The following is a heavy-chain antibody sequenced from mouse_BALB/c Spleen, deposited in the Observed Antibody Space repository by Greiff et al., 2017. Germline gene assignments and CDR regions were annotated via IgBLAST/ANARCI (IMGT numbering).Heavy chain of an antibody. CDR1: GYTFTDYW. CDR2: IDTSDSYT. J-gene: IGHJ3*01. CDR3: ARYPPRYGNYSWCAY. Sequence: QVQLQQPGAALVMPGASVKMSCKASGYTFTDYWIHWVKQRPGQGLEWIGAIDTSDSYTSYNQKFKGKATLTVDESSSQAYMQLSSLTSEDSAVYYCARYPPRYGNYSWCAYWGQGTLVTVAA. D-gene: IGHD2-1*01. V-gene: IGHV1-69*01.